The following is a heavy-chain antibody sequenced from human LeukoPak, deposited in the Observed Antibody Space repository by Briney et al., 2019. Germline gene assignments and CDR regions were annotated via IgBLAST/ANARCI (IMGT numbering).Heavy chain of an antibody. CDR3: AKDGGSESPLDY. CDR2: ISYDGSNK. CDR1: GFTFSSYG. J-gene: IGHJ4*02. D-gene: IGHD3-16*01. Sequence: GGSLRLSCAASGFTFSSYGMHWVRQAPGRGLEWVAVISYDGSNKYYADSVKGRFTISRDNSKNTLYLQMNSLRAEDTAVYYCAKDGGSESPLDYWGQGTLVTVSS. V-gene: IGHV3-30*18.